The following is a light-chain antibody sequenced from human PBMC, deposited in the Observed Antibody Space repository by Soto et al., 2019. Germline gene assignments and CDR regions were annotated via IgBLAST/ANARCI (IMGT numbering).Light chain of an antibody. CDR3: QQYGSSTIT. Sequence: EIVLTQSPGTLSLSPGERATLSVRASQSVSRSYLAWYQQKHGQAPRLXIYGASSRETGIPDRFSGSGSGTEFTLTISRLEPEDFAVYYCQQYGSSTITFGQGTRLEI. J-gene: IGKJ5*01. CDR2: GAS. CDR1: QSVSRSY. V-gene: IGKV3-20*01.